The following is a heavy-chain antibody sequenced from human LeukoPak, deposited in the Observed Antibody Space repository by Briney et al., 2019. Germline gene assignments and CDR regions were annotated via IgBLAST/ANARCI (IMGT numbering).Heavy chain of an antibody. CDR2: ISSSGGSTI. CDR1: EFTFSSYE. Sequence: GVSLRLSCAASEFTFSSYEMNWFRQAPGKGLEWVSYISSSGGSTIYYADAVKGRFTISRDNAKNSLYLQMNSLRAEDTAVYYCARRYCSSTSCRLDYWGQGTLVTVSS. D-gene: IGHD2-2*01. V-gene: IGHV3-48*03. CDR3: ARRYCSSTSCRLDY. J-gene: IGHJ4*02.